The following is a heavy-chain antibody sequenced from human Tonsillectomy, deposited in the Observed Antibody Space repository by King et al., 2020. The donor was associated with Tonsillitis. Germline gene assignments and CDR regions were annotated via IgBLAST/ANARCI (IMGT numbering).Heavy chain of an antibody. Sequence: EVQLVESGGGLVQPGGSLRLSCAASGFTFSSSALNWVRQAPGKGLEWVSTISGSGDRTHYADSVKGRFTVYRDNSKNTLYLQMNSLRAGDTAVFYCAKDRSSYGFSGMNVWGQGTTVTVSS. J-gene: IGHJ6*02. CDR3: AKDRSSYGFSGMNV. CDR2: ISGSGDRT. CDR1: GFTFSSSA. V-gene: IGHV3-23*04. D-gene: IGHD5-12*01.